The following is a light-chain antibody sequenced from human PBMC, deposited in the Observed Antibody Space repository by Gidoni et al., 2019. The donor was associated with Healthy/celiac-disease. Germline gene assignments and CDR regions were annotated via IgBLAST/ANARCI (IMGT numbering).Light chain of an antibody. CDR2: GAS. CDR3: QQYNYWPPNT. Sequence: EIVMTQSPATLSVSPGERATLSCRASQSVSSNLAWYQQKPGQAPRLLIYGASTRATGIPVRFTGSGSGTEFTLTISSLQSEDCAVYYCQQYNYWPPNTFGQGTKLEIK. J-gene: IGKJ2*01. CDR1: QSVSSN. V-gene: IGKV3-15*01.